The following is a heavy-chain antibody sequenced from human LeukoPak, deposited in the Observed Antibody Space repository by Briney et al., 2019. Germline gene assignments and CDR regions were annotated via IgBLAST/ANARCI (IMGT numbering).Heavy chain of an antibody. CDR3: ARDQNYYGSGSYLDY. D-gene: IGHD3-10*01. Sequence: ASVKVSCKASGGTFSSYAISWVRQAPGQGLEWMGWISAYNGNTNYAQKLQGRVTMTTDTSTSTAYMELRSLRSDDTAVYYCARDQNYYGSGSYLDYWGQGTLVTVSS. J-gene: IGHJ4*02. CDR1: GGTFSSYA. V-gene: IGHV1-18*01. CDR2: ISAYNGNT.